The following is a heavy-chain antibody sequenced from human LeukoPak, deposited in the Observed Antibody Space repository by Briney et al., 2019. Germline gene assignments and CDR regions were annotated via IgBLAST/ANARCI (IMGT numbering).Heavy chain of an antibody. Sequence: SETLSLTRTVSGGSISSYYWSWIRQPPGKGLEWIGYIYYSGSTNYNPSLKSRVTISVDTSKNQFSLKLSSVTAADTAVYYCARDDPTGYYYGMDVWGQGTTVTVSS. V-gene: IGHV4-59*01. J-gene: IGHJ6*02. CDR3: ARDDPTGYYYGMDV. CDR1: GGSISSYY. CDR2: IYYSGST.